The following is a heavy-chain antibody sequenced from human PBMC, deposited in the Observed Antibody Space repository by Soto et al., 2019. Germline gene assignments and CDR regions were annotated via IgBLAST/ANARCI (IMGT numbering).Heavy chain of an antibody. CDR2: IWYDGSNK. Sequence: GGSLRLSCAASGFTFSSYGMHWVRQAPGKGLEWVAVIWYDGSNKYYADSVKGRFTISRDSSKNTLYLQMNSLRAEDTAVYYCARADTAMDYYYGMDVWGQGTTVTVSS. D-gene: IGHD5-18*01. V-gene: IGHV3-33*01. CDR3: ARADTAMDYYYGMDV. J-gene: IGHJ6*02. CDR1: GFTFSSYG.